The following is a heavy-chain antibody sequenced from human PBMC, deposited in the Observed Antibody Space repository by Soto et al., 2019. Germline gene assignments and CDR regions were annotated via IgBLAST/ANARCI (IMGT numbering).Heavy chain of an antibody. CDR3: ARSSIEPRVFMYPFDS. Sequence: SETLSLTCTVSGDSITSSSHYWGWIRQPPGKGLECIANIYYDGNTYYNQSLKSRDAISLDTSKNQISLRLNSETASVTVVYYCARSSIEPRVFMYPFDSWGQGTLVTVS. D-gene: IGHD6-6*01. CDR1: GDSITSSSHY. V-gene: IGHV4-39*01. J-gene: IGHJ4*02. CDR2: IYYDGNT.